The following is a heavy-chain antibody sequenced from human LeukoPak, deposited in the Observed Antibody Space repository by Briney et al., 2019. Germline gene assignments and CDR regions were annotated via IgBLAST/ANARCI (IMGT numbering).Heavy chain of an antibody. CDR1: GFTFSSYA. CDR2: ISGSGGST. J-gene: IGHJ4*02. V-gene: IGHV3-23*01. Sequence: GGSLRLSCAASGFTFSSYAMSWVRQAPGKGLEWVSAISGSGGSTYYADSVKGRFTISRDNSKNTLHLQMNSLRAEDTAVYYCAKDVKGDYVWGSRGTYYFDYWGQGTLVTVSS. D-gene: IGHD3-16*01. CDR3: AKDVKGDYVWGSRGTYYFDY.